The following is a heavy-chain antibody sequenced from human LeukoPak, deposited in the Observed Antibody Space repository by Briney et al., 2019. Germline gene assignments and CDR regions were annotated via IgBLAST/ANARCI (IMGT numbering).Heavy chain of an antibody. CDR2: LYYSGST. CDR3: ARVRGDCSGGSCYSDY. D-gene: IGHD2-15*01. CDR1: GGSISNYY. Sequence: PSETLSLTCTVSGGSISNYYWSWIRQSPGKGLEWIGYLYYSGSTNYNPSLKSRVTISVDTSKNQFSLKLSSVTAADTAVYYCARVRGDCSGGSCYSDYWGQGTLVTVSS. V-gene: IGHV4-59*12. J-gene: IGHJ4*02.